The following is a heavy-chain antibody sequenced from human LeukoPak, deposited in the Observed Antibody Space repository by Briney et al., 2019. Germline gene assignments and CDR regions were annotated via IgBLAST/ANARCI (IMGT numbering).Heavy chain of an antibody. CDR3: AKLRLFVISGSLTDFDY. CDR1: GFTFNSYA. Sequence: GGSLRLSCAASGFTFNSYAMSWVRQAPGKGLEWVSAISGSGGSTNYTDSVKGRFTISRDNSKNTLYLQMNSLRAEATAVYYCAKLRLFVISGSLTDFDYWGQGTLVTVSS. D-gene: IGHD6-19*01. CDR2: ISGSGGST. V-gene: IGHV3-23*01. J-gene: IGHJ4*02.